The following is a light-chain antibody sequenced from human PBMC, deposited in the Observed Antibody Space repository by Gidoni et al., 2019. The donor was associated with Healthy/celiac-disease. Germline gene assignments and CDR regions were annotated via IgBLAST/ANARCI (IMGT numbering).Light chain of an antibody. CDR3: NSRDSSGNHWV. Sequence: SSALTQDPAVSVALGQTVRITCQGYSLRSYYASWYQQKPGQAPVLVIYGKNNRPSGIPDRFSGSSSGNTASLTITGAQAEDEADYYCNSRDSSGNHWVFGGGTKLTVL. CDR2: GKN. J-gene: IGLJ3*02. CDR1: SLRSYY. V-gene: IGLV3-19*01.